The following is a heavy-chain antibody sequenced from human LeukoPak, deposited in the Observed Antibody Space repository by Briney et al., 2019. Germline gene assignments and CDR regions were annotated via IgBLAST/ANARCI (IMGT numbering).Heavy chain of an antibody. CDR3: ARERSYPTDYYYYGMDV. D-gene: IGHD3-16*02. V-gene: IGHV1-8*01. CDR1: GYTFTSYD. Sequence: ASVKVSCKASGYTFTSYDINWVRQATGLGLEWMGWMNPNSGNTGYAQKFQGRVTMTRNTSISTAYMELSSLRSEDTAVYYCARERSYPTDYYYYGMDVWGQGTTVTVSS. CDR2: MNPNSGNT. J-gene: IGHJ6*02.